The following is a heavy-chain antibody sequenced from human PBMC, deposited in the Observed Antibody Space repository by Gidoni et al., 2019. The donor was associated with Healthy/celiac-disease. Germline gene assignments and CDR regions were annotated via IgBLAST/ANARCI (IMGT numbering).Heavy chain of an antibody. J-gene: IGHJ4*02. D-gene: IGHD3-22*01. V-gene: IGHV3-23*01. Sequence: EVQLLESGGGLVQPGGSLILSFSASAFTFSSYAMSWVLQAPGKGLEWVSAISGSGGSTYYADSVKGRFTISRDNSKNTLYLQMNSLRAEDTAIYYCAKETYYYDSSGYYDYWGQGTLVTVSS. CDR1: AFTFSSYA. CDR2: ISGSGGST. CDR3: AKETYYYDSSGYYDY.